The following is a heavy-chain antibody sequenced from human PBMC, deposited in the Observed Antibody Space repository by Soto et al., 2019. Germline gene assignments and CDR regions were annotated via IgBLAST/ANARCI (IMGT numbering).Heavy chain of an antibody. V-gene: IGHV3-30*18. CDR2: ISYDGSNK. CDR3: AKDRRVVADYYYYYVMYS. Sequence: GWSMRISCAASGFTFSSYGMHWVRQAPGKGLEWVAVISYDGSNKYYADSVKGRFTISRDNSKNTLYLQMNSPRAEDTAVYDCAKDRRVVADYYYYYVMYSSCQGTTLTV. J-gene: IGHJ6*02. CDR1: GFTFSSYG. D-gene: IGHD6-19*01.